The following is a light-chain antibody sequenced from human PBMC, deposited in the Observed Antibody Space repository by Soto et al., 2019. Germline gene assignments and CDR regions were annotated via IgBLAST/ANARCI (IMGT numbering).Light chain of an antibody. Sequence: EIVLTQSPGTLSLSPGERATLSCRASQSVSSSYLAWYQQKPGQAPRLLIYGASSRATGIPDRFSGSGSGTDFTLTISRLEPEDFAVYYCQQYGGSLDMYSFGQGTKLEIK. V-gene: IGKV3-20*01. CDR3: QQYGGSLDMYS. CDR2: GAS. J-gene: IGKJ2*03. CDR1: QSVSSSY.